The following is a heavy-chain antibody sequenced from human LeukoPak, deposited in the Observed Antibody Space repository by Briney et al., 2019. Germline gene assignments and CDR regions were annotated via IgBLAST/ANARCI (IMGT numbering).Heavy chain of an antibody. CDR1: GYTFTGYY. J-gene: IGHJ6*03. V-gene: IGHV1-2*02. D-gene: IGHD3-9*01. Sequence: ASVKVSCKASGYTFTGYYMHWVRQAPGQGLEWMGWINPNSGGTNYAQKFQGRVTMTRDMSTSTVYMELSSLRSEDTAVYYCARNTFDWLGDYYMDVWGKGTTVTVSS. CDR2: INPNSGGT. CDR3: ARNTFDWLGDYYMDV.